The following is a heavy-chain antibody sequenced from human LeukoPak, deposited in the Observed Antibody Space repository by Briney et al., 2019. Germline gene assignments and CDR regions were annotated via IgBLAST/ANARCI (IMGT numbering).Heavy chain of an antibody. Sequence: ASVKVSCKASGYTFTSYYMHWVRQAPGQGLEWVGIINPRGGSTTYAQKFQGRVTMTRDTSTSTVYMELSSLRSEDTAVYYCARDRGEIVNYGSYYFDYWGQGTLVTVSS. CDR3: ARDRGEIVNYGSYYFDY. D-gene: IGHD3-10*01. CDR1: GYTFTSYY. V-gene: IGHV1-46*01. J-gene: IGHJ4*02. CDR2: INPRGGST.